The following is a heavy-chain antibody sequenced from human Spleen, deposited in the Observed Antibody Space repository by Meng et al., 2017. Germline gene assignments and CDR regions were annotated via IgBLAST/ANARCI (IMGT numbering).Heavy chain of an antibody. CDR1: GCTVAVTY. V-gene: IGHV3-53*01. CDR3: TNDRLNH. Sequence: VQLLEAGGGMIPPGRSLGLSCAASGCTVAVTYMSWVRQAPGKGLEWVSVISSGGSTYYADSVKGRFTISRDNAKNTLYLQMNSLRAEDTAVYYCTNDRLNHWGQGTLVTVSS. CDR2: ISSGGST. J-gene: IGHJ1*01. D-gene: IGHD1-1*01.